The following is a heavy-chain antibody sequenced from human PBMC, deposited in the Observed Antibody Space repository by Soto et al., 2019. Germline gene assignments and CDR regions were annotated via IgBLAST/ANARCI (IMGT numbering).Heavy chain of an antibody. CDR1: GGSISSGGYF. CDR3: ARGVLY. J-gene: IGHJ4*02. V-gene: IGHV4-31*03. CDR2: IFYSGTT. Sequence: QVQLQESGPGLVKPSQTLSLTCTVSGGSISSGGYFWSWIRQPPGKGLGWIGNIFYSGTTYYNPYLKSRVTIPVDTSKNQLSLKLSSVTAEDTAVYFCARGVLYWGQGTMVTVSS. D-gene: IGHD1-1*01.